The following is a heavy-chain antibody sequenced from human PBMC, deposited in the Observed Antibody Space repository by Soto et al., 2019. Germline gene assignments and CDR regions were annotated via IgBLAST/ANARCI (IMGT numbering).Heavy chain of an antibody. D-gene: IGHD1-1*01. CDR3: AKGGTHFDY. J-gene: IGHJ4*02. Sequence: GGSLRLSCTVSGFTFSSWTMNWVRQAPGKGLEWVSSISTSSTYIYYADSVKGRFTISRDNAKDSLYLNMNNLRADDTAVYYCAKGGTHFDYWGQGTLVTVSS. CDR2: ISTSSTYI. V-gene: IGHV3-21*01. CDR1: GFTFSSWT.